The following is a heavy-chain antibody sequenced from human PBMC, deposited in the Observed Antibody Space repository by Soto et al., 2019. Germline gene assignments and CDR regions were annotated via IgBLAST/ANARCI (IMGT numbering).Heavy chain of an antibody. V-gene: IGHV1-2*02. J-gene: IGHJ6*02. CDR1: GYTFTGYY. Sequence: ASEKVSCKASGYTFTGYYMHWVRQAPGQGLEWMGWINPNSGGTNYAQKFQGRVTMTRDTSISTAYMELSRLRSDDTAVYYCASRPFPAKYSSSWSFGMDVWGQGTTVTVSS. CDR2: INPNSGGT. D-gene: IGHD6-13*01. CDR3: ASRPFPAKYSSSWSFGMDV.